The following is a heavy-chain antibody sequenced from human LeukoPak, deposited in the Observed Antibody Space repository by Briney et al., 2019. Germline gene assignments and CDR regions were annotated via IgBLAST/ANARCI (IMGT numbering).Heavy chain of an antibody. J-gene: IGHJ4*02. D-gene: IGHD3-10*01. Sequence: PGGSLRLSCAASGFTFSTYWMQWVRQAPGKGPVWVSRIHKDGKNTKYADSVEGRFTISRDDGKNTLYLQMNSLRAEDTAVYYCAREASGSDNHYSDFWGQRTLVNVSS. CDR3: AREASGSDNHYSDF. CDR1: GFTFSTYW. CDR2: IHKDGKNT. V-gene: IGHV3-74*03.